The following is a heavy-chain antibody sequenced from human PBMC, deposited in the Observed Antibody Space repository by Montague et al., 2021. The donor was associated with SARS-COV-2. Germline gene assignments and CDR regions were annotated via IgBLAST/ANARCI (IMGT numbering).Heavy chain of an antibody. D-gene: IGHD3-10*01. Sequence: SETLSLTCAVYGGSFSAYYWNWIRQPPGKGLEWIGDINHSGRTNFNPSLKSRVTVSLDTSKNQFSLKLRSVTAADTAVYYCARAVRGVIILCPYYAIDVWGQGTSVTVSS. V-gene: IGHV4-34*01. CDR2: INHSGRT. J-gene: IGHJ6*02. CDR3: ARAVRGVIILCPYYAIDV. CDR1: GGSFSAYY.